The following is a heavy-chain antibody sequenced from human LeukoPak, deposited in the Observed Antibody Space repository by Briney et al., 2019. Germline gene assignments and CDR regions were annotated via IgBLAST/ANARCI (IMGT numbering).Heavy chain of an antibody. J-gene: IGHJ4*02. CDR3: ARDRGDGYDYFWDY. V-gene: IGHV4-39*07. Sequence: PSETPSLTCTVSGGSISSSSYYWGWIRQPPGKGLEWIGSIYYSGSTYYNPSLKSRVTISVDTSKNQFSLKLSSVTAADTAVYYCARDRGDGYDYFWDYWGQGTLVTVSS. CDR2: IYYSGST. D-gene: IGHD5-12*01. CDR1: GGSISSSSYY.